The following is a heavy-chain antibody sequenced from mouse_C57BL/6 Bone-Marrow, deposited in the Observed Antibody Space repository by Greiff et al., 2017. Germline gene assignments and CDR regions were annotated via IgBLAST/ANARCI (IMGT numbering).Heavy chain of an antibody. V-gene: IGHV2-2*01. Sequence: QVQLKESGPGLVQPSQSLSITCTVSGFSLTSYGVHWVRQSPGKGLEWLGVIWSGGSTDYNAAFISRLSISKDNSKSQVFFKMNSLQADDTAIYYCARTPTGPFAYWGQGTLVTVSA. J-gene: IGHJ3*01. CDR1: GFSLTSYG. CDR2: IWSGGST. CDR3: ARTPTGPFAY. D-gene: IGHD4-1*02.